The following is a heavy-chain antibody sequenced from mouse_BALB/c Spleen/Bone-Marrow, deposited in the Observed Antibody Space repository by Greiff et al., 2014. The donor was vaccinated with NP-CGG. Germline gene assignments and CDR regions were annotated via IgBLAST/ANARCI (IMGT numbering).Heavy chain of an antibody. D-gene: IGHD2-4*01. J-gene: IGHJ3*01. CDR3: ARHWDYDYGFAY. Sequence: VKLVESGPGLVAPSQSLSITCTVSGFSLTDYGVSWIRQPPGKGLEWLGVLWGGGTTYYNSTLKSRLSISRDDSKGQVFLEMNSLQTDDTAIYYCARHWDYDYGFAYWGQGTLVTVSA. CDR2: LWGGGTT. CDR1: GFSLTDYG. V-gene: IGHV2-6-5*01.